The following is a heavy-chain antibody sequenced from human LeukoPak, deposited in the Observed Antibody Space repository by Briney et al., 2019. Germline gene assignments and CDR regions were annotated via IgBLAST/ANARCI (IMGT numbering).Heavy chain of an antibody. V-gene: IGHV3-23*01. D-gene: IGHD2-2*01. CDR1: GFTFSGYG. J-gene: IGHJ4*02. CDR3: AKAVVVVPAATPFDY. Sequence: GGSLRLSCAASGFTFSGYGMSWVRQAPGKGLEWVSTISGSGGATYYADSVKGRFTISRDNSKITLYLQMNGLRAEDTALFYCAKAVVVVPAATPFDYWGLGTLVTVSS. CDR2: ISGSGGAT.